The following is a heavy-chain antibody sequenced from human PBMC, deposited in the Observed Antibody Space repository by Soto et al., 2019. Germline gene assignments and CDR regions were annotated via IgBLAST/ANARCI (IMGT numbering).Heavy chain of an antibody. CDR1: GFTFSDYG. Sequence: QVQLVESGGGVVQPGRSLRLSCAASGFTFSDYGMHWVRQAPGKGLEWVAAISYDGTNLYYIDSVKGRFTISRDKSKYTLYLQMNSLRGEDTAVYYCAKAAHPRDGDCSVADYWGQGTLVTVSS. J-gene: IGHJ4*02. CDR2: ISYDGTNL. CDR3: AKAAHPRDGDCSVADY. D-gene: IGHD2-21*02. V-gene: IGHV3-30*18.